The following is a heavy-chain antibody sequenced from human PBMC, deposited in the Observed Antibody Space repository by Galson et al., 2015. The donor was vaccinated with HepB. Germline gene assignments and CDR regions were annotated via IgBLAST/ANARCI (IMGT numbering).Heavy chain of an antibody. D-gene: IGHD6-19*01. CDR1: GYSISSGYY. Sequence: LSLTCTVSGYSISSGYYWGWIRQPPGKGLEWIGSIYHSGSTYYNPSLKSRVTISVDTSKNQFSLKLSSVTAADTAVYYCARDQDSSGWGSFDYWGQGTLVTVSS. J-gene: IGHJ4*02. V-gene: IGHV4-38-2*02. CDR3: ARDQDSSGWGSFDY. CDR2: IYHSGST.